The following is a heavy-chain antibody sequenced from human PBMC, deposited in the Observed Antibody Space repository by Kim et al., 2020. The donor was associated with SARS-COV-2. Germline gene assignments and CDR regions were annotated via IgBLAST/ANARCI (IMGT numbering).Heavy chain of an antibody. D-gene: IGHD5-18*01. CDR1: GFTFSSYA. V-gene: IGHV3-23*01. CDR3: AKADTRSYDYYYGMVV. Sequence: GGSLRLSCAASGFTFSSYAMSWVRQAPGKGLEWVSAISGSGGSTYYADSVKGRFTISRDNSKNTLYLQMNSLRAEDTAVYYCAKADTRSYDYYYGMVVWGQGTTVTVSS. J-gene: IGHJ6*02. CDR2: ISGSGGST.